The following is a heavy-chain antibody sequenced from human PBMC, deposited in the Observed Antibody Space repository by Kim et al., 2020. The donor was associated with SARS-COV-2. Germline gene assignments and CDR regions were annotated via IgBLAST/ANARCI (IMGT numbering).Heavy chain of an antibody. V-gene: IGHV1-69*13. CDR2: IIPIFGTA. J-gene: IGHJ4*02. CDR3: ASAAYCGGDCYSGGY. CDR1: GGTFSSYA. D-gene: IGHD2-21*02. Sequence: SVKVSCKASGGTFSSYAISWVRQAPGQGLEWMGGIIPIFGTANYAQKFQGRVTITADESTSTAYMELSSLRSEDTAVYYCASAAYCGGDCYSGGYWGQGTLVTVSS.